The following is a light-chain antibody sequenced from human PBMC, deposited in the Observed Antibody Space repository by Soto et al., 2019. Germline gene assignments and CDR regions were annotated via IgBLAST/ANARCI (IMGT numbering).Light chain of an antibody. CDR2: DVS. CDR3: SSYTTTTSLVV. V-gene: IGLV2-14*03. Sequence: QSALTQPASVSGSPGQSITISCSGTSSDVGGYNFVSWYQVHPGKAPRLILYDVSSRPSGVSYGFSGSKSANTASLNISRLQAGDEADYYCSSYTTTTSLVVFGGGTKLTVL. CDR1: SSDVGGYNF. J-gene: IGLJ2*01.